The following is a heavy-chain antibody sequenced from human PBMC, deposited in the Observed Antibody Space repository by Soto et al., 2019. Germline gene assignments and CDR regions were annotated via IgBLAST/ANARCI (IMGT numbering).Heavy chain of an antibody. Sequence: QVQLVQSGAEVKKPGSSVKVSCKASGGTFSSYAISWVRQAPGQGLEWMGGIIPIFGTANYAQKFQGRVTITADGATGTACMELSSLRSEDTAVYYWARDRIGVGATTANWFDPWGQGTLVTVSS. D-gene: IGHD1-26*01. CDR1: GGTFSSYA. CDR3: ARDRIGVGATTANWFDP. CDR2: IIPIFGTA. J-gene: IGHJ5*02. V-gene: IGHV1-69*12.